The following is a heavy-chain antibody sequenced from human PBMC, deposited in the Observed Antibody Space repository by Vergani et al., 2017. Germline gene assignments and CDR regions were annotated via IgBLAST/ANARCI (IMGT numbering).Heavy chain of an antibody. CDR3: VRGQYCTSTSCEGNFDS. J-gene: IGHJ4*02. CDR1: GGSIRSDEFY. Sequence: QVQLQESGPGLVKPSQTLSLTCTVSGGSIRSDEFYWNWIRQPPGKGLEWIGYIDYSGSTYYNPSLKSRLTMSVDASKNQFSLKLTSVTAADTAVYYCVRGQYCTSTSCEGNFDSWGQGTLVTVSS. CDR2: IDYSGST. D-gene: IGHD2-2*01. V-gene: IGHV4-30-4*08.